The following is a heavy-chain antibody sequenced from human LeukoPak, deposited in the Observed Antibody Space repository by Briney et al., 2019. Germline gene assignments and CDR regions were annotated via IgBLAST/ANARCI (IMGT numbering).Heavy chain of an antibody. CDR3: ARGFDYYGSSGYYPFDY. V-gene: IGHV3-66*01. CDR1: GFTFSSYA. CDR2: IYSGGST. Sequence: GGSLRLSCAISGFTFSSYAVNWVRQAPGKGLEWVSVIYSGGSTYYADSVKGRFTISRDNSKNTLYLQMNSLRAEDTAVYYCARGFDYYGSSGYYPFDYWGQGTLVTVSS. J-gene: IGHJ4*02. D-gene: IGHD3-22*01.